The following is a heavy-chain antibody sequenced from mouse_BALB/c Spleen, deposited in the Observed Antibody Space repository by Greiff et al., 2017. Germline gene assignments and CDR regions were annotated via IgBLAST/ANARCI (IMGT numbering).Heavy chain of an antibody. CDR2: INPNNGGT. J-gene: IGHJ4*01. V-gene: IGHV1-18*01. CDR3: ASYYRYDVRDYYAMDY. CDR1: GYTFTDYN. Sequence: EVQLQQSGPELVKPGASVKIPCKASGYTFTDYNMDWVKQSHGKSLEWIGDINPNNGGTIYNQKFKGKATLTVDKSSSTAYMELRSLTSEDTAVYYCASYYRYDVRDYYAMDYWGQGTSFTVSS. D-gene: IGHD2-14*01.